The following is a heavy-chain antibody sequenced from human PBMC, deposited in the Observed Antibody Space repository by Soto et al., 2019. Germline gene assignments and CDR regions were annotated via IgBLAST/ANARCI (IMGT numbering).Heavy chain of an antibody. V-gene: IGHV4-39*01. CDR3: ARLPYSSSGHDAFDI. CDR1: GGSISSSSYY. D-gene: IGHD6-6*01. CDR2: IYYSGST. Sequence: QLQLQESGPGLVKPSETLSLTCTVSGGSISSSSYYWGWIRQPPRKGLEWIGSIYYSGSTYYNPSLKSRVTISVDTSKNQFSLKLSSVTAADTAVYYCARLPYSSSGHDAFDIWGQGPMVTVSS. J-gene: IGHJ3*02.